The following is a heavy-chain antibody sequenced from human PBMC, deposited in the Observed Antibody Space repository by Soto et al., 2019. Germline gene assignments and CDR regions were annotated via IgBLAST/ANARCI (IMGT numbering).Heavy chain of an antibody. J-gene: IGHJ5*02. CDR3: AREEKGIAVASNCWFDP. V-gene: IGHV1-2*04. CDR1: GYTFTGYY. D-gene: IGHD6-19*01. CDR2: INPNSGGT. Sequence: QVQLVQSGAEVKKPGASVKVSCKASGYTFTGYYMHWVRQAPGQGLEWMGWINPNSGGTNYAQKFQGWVTMTRDTYISTAYMELSRLRSDDTAVYYCAREEKGIAVASNCWFDPWGQGTLVTVSS.